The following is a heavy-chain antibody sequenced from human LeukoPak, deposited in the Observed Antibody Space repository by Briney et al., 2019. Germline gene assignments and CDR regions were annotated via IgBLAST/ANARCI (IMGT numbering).Heavy chain of an antibody. D-gene: IGHD6-6*01. CDR2: IYTSGST. CDR1: GGSISSYY. CDR3: ARDRGGSSSSPLWFDP. V-gene: IGHV4-4*07. J-gene: IGHJ5*02. Sequence: SETLSLTCTVSGGSISSYYWSWIRQPAGKGLEWIGRIYTSGSTNYNPSLKSRVTMSVDTSKNQFSLKLSSVNAADAAVYYCARDRGGSSSSPLWFDPWGQGTLVTVSS.